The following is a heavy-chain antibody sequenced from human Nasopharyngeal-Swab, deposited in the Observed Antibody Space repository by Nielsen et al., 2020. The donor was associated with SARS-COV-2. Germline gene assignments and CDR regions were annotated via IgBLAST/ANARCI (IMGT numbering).Heavy chain of an antibody. CDR3: AKGDVSGQWLGARFDS. CDR2: ISGGGAGT. V-gene: IGHV3-23*01. J-gene: IGHJ4*02. D-gene: IGHD6-19*01. Sequence: GGSLRLSCAGSGFTFSDYAMSWVRQAPGKGLEWVSLISGGGAGTYYADSVKGRFTICRDNSRNTVYLQMNSLRAQDTAVYYCAKGDVSGQWLGARFDSWGQGTLVTVSS. CDR1: GFTFSDYA.